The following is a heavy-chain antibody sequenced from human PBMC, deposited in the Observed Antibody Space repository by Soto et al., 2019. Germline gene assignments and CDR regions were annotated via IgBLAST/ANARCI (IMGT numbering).Heavy chain of an antibody. CDR3: ARFSAAGRVFDY. J-gene: IGHJ4*02. Sequence: PXESLRLSCAAPGFSFSDYYMSWIRQAPGKTLEYISYITSSGKFTHHADSVKGRLTISRDNAKNSVFLQMNSLRGDDTGIYYCARFSAAGRVFDYCGQGTQVTVSS. V-gene: IGHV3-11*06. CDR2: ITSSGKFT. CDR1: GFSFSDYY. D-gene: IGHD6-13*01.